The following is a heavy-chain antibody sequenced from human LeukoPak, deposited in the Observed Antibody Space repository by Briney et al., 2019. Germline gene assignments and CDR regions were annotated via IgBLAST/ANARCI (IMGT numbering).Heavy chain of an antibody. CDR1: GGTFSSYA. CDR3: AKARGLYCSSTSCYDCDV. J-gene: IGHJ6*04. CDR2: INPNSGGT. Sequence: ASVKVSCKASGGTFSSYAISWVRQAPGQGLEWMGRINPNSGGTNYAQKFQGRVTLTRDTSITTAYMELNRLRSDDTAVYYCAKARGLYCSSTSCYDCDVWGKGTTVTVSS. V-gene: IGHV1-2*02. D-gene: IGHD2-2*01.